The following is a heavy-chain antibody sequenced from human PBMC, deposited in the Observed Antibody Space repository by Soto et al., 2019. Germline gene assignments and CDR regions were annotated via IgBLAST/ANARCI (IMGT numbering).Heavy chain of an antibody. CDR2: ISGTDPYM. CDR3: ASGSSVSGMNV. CDR1: GFTFSDYY. V-gene: IGHV3-11*06. Sequence: PGGSLRLSCAASGFTFSDYYMRWVRQAPGKGLECVSYISGTDPYMKYADAVRGRFTISRDNAKNSLYPQMNSLRYDDTAVYYCASGSSVSGMNVWGQGTPVTVSS. D-gene: IGHD6-13*01. J-gene: IGHJ6*02.